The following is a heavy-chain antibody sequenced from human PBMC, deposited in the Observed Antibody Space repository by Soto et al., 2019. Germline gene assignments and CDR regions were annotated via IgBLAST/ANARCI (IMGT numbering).Heavy chain of an antibody. V-gene: IGHV1-18*01. J-gene: IGHJ4*02. CDR3: ARDLHPGDY. CDR2: ISAYNGNT. Sequence: QVQLVQSGAEVKKPGASVKVSCKASGYTFTSYVISWVRQAPGQGLEWMGWISAYNGNTNYAQKLQGRVTMTTDTSTSPAHMALRILRSVDTAVYYGARDLHPGDYWGQGTLVTVSS. D-gene: IGHD4-4*01. CDR1: GYTFTSYV.